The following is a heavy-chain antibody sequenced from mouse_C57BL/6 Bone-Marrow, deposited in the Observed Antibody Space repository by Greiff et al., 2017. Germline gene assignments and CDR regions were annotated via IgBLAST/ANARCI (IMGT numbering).Heavy chain of an antibody. J-gene: IGHJ3*01. CDR3: ARWDDGPWFAY. CDR2: INPGSGGT. Sequence: QVQLQQSGAELVRPGTSVKVSCKASGYAFTNYLIEWVKQRPGQGLEWIGVINPGSGGTNYNEKFKGKATLTADKSSSTAYMQLSSLTSEDSAVYFCARWDDGPWFAYWGQGTLVTVSA. CDR1: GYAFTNYL. D-gene: IGHD2-3*01. V-gene: IGHV1-54*01.